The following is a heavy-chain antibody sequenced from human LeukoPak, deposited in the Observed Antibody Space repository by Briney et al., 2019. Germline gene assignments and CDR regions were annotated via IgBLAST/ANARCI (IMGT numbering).Heavy chain of an antibody. V-gene: IGHV3-11*06. J-gene: IGHJ4*02. Sequence: PGGSLRLSCAASGFTFSDYYMSWLRQAPGKGLEWVSYISSSSSYTNYADSVKGRFTISRDNAKNSLYLQMNSLRAEDTAVYCCAGGGPYRSGWFFDYWGQGTLVTVSS. D-gene: IGHD6-19*01. CDR2: ISSSSSYT. CDR1: GFTFSDYY. CDR3: AGGGPYRSGWFFDY.